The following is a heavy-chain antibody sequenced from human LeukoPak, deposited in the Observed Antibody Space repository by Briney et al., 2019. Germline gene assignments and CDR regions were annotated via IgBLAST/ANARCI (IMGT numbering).Heavy chain of an antibody. D-gene: IGHD1-1*01. CDR2: IKQDGSEK. Sequence: PGGSLRLSCAASGFTFSSYWMSWVRQAPGKGLEWVANIKQDGSEKYYVDSVKGRFTISRDNAKNSLYLQMNSLRAEDTAVYYCARSGTTVNYYYMDVWGKGTTVTISS. V-gene: IGHV3-7*01. J-gene: IGHJ6*03. CDR3: ARSGTTVNYYYMDV. CDR1: GFTFSSYW.